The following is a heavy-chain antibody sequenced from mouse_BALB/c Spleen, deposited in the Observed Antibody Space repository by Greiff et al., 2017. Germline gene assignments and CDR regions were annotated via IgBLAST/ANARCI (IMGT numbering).Heavy chain of an antibody. Sequence: EVKLEESGPGLVKPSQSLSLTCTVTGYSITSDYAWNWIRQFPGNKLEWMGYISYSGSTSYNPSLKSRISITRDTSKNQFFLQLNSVTTEDTATYYCARMIYYGTVTSSFDYWGQGTTLTVSS. CDR3: ARMIYYGTVTSSFDY. CDR2: ISYSGST. J-gene: IGHJ2*01. CDR1: GYSITSDYA. V-gene: IGHV3-2*02. D-gene: IGHD2-1*01.